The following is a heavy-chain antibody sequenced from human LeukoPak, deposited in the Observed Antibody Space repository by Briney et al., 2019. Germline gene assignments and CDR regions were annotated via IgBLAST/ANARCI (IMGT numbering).Heavy chain of an antibody. CDR2: INPNSGGT. V-gene: IGHV1-2*06. Sequence: ASVKVSCKASGYTFTGYYMHWVRQAPGQGLEWMGRINPNSGGTNYAQKFQGRVTMTRDTSISTAYMELSRLRSDDTAVYYCAREGYYDSSGHYGFDYWGQGTLVTVSS. CDR1: GYTFTGYY. J-gene: IGHJ4*02. CDR3: AREGYYDSSGHYGFDY. D-gene: IGHD3-22*01.